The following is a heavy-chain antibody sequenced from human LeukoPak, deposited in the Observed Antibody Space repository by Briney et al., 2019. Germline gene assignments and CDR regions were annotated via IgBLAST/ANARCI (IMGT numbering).Heavy chain of an antibody. D-gene: IGHD3-9*01. CDR1: GFPFASYV. J-gene: IGHJ4*02. CDR3: ARDHDWAFDL. V-gene: IGHV3-48*02. CDR2: INHDAEMI. Sequence: GESLRLSCEGSGFPFASYVMSWVRQAPGKGLEWIAYINHDAEMIFYPDFVKGRFTISRDNAKKSLYLQMNALRHEDTAIYYCARDHDWAFDLWGQGTLVTVSS.